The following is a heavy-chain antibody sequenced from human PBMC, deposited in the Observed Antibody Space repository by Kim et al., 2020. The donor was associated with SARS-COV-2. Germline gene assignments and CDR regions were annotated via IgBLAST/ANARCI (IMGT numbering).Heavy chain of an antibody. CDR2: INHSGST. D-gene: IGHD6-13*01. Sequence: SETLSLTCAVYGGSFSGYYWSWIRQPPGKGLEWIGEINHSGSTNYNPSLKSRVTISVDTSKNQFSLKLSSVTAADTAVYYCARALAAAEPGDILTFDYWGQGTLVTVSS. CDR1: GGSFSGYY. CDR3: ARALAAAEPGDILTFDY. V-gene: IGHV4-34*01. J-gene: IGHJ4*02.